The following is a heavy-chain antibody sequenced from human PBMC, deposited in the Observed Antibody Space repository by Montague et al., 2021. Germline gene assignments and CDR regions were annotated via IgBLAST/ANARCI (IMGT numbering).Heavy chain of an antibody. D-gene: IGHD2-2*03. CDR1: GGSISSINW. J-gene: IGHJ4*02. CDR3: ARDNGYCNITSCSPLTY. CDR2: ILHTGST. V-gene: IGHV4-4*02. Sequence: SDTLSLTCAVSGGSISSINWCSWVRQPPGKGLEWIGEILHTGSTNYNPSLKSRVTISVDKSKNQFSLKLSSVTAADTAVYYCARDNGYCNITSCSPLTYWGQGTLVTVSS.